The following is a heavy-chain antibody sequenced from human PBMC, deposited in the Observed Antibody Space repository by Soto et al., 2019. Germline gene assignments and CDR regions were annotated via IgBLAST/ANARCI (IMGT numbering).Heavy chain of an antibody. CDR1: NFFFGSYT. CDR2: ISYDGAVK. CDR3: ASGLTGYGSAWYDKPQDL. V-gene: IGHV3-30*03. Sequence: GGSVGLSCLASNFFFGSYTMHWVRQAPGRGVEWVALISYDGAVKEYADVAKGRFAVSRDNSKDPLFLQMDSLRPADTRLYYCASGLTGYGSAWYDKPQDLWRQVTLVTVPS. D-gene: IGHD6-19*01. J-gene: IGHJ1*01.